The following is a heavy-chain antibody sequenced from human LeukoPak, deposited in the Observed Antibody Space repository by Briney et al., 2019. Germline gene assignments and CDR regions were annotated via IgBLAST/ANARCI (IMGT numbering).Heavy chain of an antibody. J-gene: IGHJ3*02. V-gene: IGHV1-3*03. CDR1: GYTFTSYA. CDR3: ARDGIVGASDAFDI. D-gene: IGHD1-26*01. Sequence: GASVKVSCKASGYTFTSYAMHWVRQAPGQRLEWMGWINAGNGNTKYSQEFQGRVTITRDTSASTAYMELSSLRSEDMAVYYCARDGIVGASDAFDIWGQGTMVTVSS. CDR2: INAGNGNT.